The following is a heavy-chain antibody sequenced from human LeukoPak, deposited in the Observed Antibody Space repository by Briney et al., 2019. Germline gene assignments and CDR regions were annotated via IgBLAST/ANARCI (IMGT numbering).Heavy chain of an antibody. CDR3: AREKTDDSSGYPNWFDP. V-gene: IGHV4-34*01. CDR2: INHSGST. J-gene: IGHJ5*02. Sequence: SETLSLTCAVYGGSFSGYYWSWIRQPPGKGLEWIGEINHSGSTNYNPSLKSRVTISVDTSKNQFSLKLSSVTAADTAVYYCAREKTDDSSGYPNWFDPWGQGTLVTVSS. D-gene: IGHD3-22*01. CDR1: GGSFSGYY.